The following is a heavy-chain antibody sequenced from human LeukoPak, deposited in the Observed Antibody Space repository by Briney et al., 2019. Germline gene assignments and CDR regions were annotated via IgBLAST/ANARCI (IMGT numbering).Heavy chain of an antibody. CDR1: GFSLSTSGVG. J-gene: IGHJ1*01. CDR2: IYWNDDK. CDR3: AHERRITIFGVVTKRYFQH. Sequence: SGPTLVNPTQTLTLTCTFSGFSLSTSGVGVGWIRQPPGKALEWLALIYWNDDKRYSPSLKGRLTITKDTSKNQVVLTMTNMDPVDTATYYCAHERRITIFGVVTKRYFQHWGQGTLVTVSS. V-gene: IGHV2-5*01. D-gene: IGHD3-3*01.